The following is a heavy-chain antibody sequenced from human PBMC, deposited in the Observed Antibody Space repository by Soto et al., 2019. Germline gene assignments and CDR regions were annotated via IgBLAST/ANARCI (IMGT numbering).Heavy chain of an antibody. V-gene: IGHV3-7*05. Sequence: EVQLVESGGGLVQPGGSLRLSCAASGFTFSTYWMTLVRQAPGKGLEWVAHVKQDGSERYIVDSVKGRFTISRDYAKNSLYLQMNSLRAEDTDVYYCARGGGHTYGRLPGVYWGQGILVTVSS. J-gene: IGHJ4*02. CDR1: GFTFSTYW. CDR2: VKQDGSER. D-gene: IGHD5-18*01. CDR3: ARGGGHTYGRLPGVY.